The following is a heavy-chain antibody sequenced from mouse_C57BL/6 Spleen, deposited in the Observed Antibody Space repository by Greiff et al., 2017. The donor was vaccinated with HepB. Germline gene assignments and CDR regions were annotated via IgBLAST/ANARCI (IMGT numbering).Heavy chain of an antibody. V-gene: IGHV14-2*01. CDR3: AGVLPDAMDY. D-gene: IGHD2-1*01. CDR1: GFNIKDYY. CDR2: IDPEDGET. Sequence: EVQLQQSGAELVKPGASVKLSCTASGFNIKDYYMHWVKQRTEQGLEWIGRIDPEDGETKYTPKFQGKTTITADTSSNSAYLQLISLASEDTAVYACAGVLPDAMDYWGQGTSVTVSS. J-gene: IGHJ4*01.